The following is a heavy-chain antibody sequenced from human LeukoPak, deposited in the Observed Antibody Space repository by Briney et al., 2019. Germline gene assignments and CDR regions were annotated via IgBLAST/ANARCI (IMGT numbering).Heavy chain of an antibody. V-gene: IGHV3-74*01. J-gene: IGHJ4*02. CDR3: ATDGAYGLTH. CDR2: VSSDGSRT. CDR1: GVSFSTTW. Sequence: PGGSLRLPCAASGVSFSTTWMHWVRQAPGKGLMWVSHVSSDGSRTYADSVKGRFTVSRDNNKDMVYLQMSSLRAEDTAVYYCATDGAYGLTHWGQGTLVTVSS. D-gene: IGHD3-16*01.